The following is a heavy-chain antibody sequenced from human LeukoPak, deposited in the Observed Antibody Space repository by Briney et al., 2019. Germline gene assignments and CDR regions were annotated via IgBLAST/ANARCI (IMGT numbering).Heavy chain of an antibody. D-gene: IGHD3-10*01. V-gene: IGHV3-23*01. CDR3: ASSRAPWAFDI. J-gene: IGHJ3*02. CDR1: GFTFTTYA. CDR2: FSDRDGDT. Sequence: GGSLRLSCAASGFTFTTYAMSWVRQAPGKGLEWVSTFSDRDGDTYYADSVKGRFTISRDNPKNTLYLQMNSLRAEDTAVYYCASSRAPWAFDIWGQGTMVTVSS.